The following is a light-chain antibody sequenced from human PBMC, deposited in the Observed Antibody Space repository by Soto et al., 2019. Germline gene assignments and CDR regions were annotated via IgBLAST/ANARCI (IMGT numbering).Light chain of an antibody. CDR3: QQYNSFPWT. V-gene: IGKV1-5*01. J-gene: IGKJ1*01. CDR1: HSISMW. Sequence: DIQMTQSPSTLSASVGDRVSFTCRASHSISMWLAWYQQRPGKAPSLLITDASKLESGVPPRFNGSRSETEFTLTIRNLQPDDFATYYWQQYNSFPWTFGLGTKVEIK. CDR2: DAS.